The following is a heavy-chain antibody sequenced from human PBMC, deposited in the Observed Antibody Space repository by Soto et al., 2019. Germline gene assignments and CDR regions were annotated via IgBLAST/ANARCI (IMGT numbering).Heavy chain of an antibody. CDR1: GFTFSSYA. CDR3: ARDYGDISGYYPSDY. Sequence: QVQLVESGGGVVQPGRSLRLSCAASGFTFSSYAMHWVRQAPGKGLEWVAVISYDGSNKYYADSVKGRFTISRENSKNTLYLQMNSQRAEDTAVYYCARDYGDISGYYPSDYWGQGTLVTVSS. CDR2: ISYDGSNK. V-gene: IGHV3-30-3*01. D-gene: IGHD3-22*01. J-gene: IGHJ4*02.